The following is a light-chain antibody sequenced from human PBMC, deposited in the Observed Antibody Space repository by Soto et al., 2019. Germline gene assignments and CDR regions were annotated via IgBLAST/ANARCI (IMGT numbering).Light chain of an antibody. CDR3: QQRTNWPRVT. Sequence: EIVLTQSPATLSLYPGERATLSCRASQSVSSYLAWYQQKPGQAPRLLIYDASNRATGIPARFSGSGSGTDFTLTISSLEPEDFAIYYCQQRTNWPRVTFGQGTKVDIK. J-gene: IGKJ1*01. CDR1: QSVSSY. CDR2: DAS. V-gene: IGKV3-11*01.